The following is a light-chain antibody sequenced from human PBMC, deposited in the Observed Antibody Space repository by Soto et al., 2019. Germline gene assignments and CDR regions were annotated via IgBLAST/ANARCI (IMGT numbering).Light chain of an antibody. Sequence: QSVLTQPPSASGTPGQRVTISCSGSSSNIGSNYVYWYQQLPGTAPKLLMYRNNKRPSGVPDRFSGSKSGTSASLAISGLRSEDEADYYCAAWDDSLSGYYVFGTGTKVTVL. CDR3: AAWDDSLSGYYV. CDR1: SSNIGSNY. J-gene: IGLJ1*01. V-gene: IGLV1-47*01. CDR2: RNN.